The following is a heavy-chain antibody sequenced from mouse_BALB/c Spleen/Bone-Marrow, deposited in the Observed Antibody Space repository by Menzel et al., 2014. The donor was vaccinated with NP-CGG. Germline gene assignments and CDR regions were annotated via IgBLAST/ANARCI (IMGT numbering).Heavy chain of an antibody. Sequence: DVQLQESGAELVKPGASVKLSCTASGFNIKDTYMHWVKQRPEQGLEWIGRIDPANGNTKYDPKFQGKATITADTSSNTAYLQLSSLTSEDTAVYYWAVYDYEGFAYWGQGTLVTVSA. CDR2: IDPANGNT. D-gene: IGHD2-4*01. CDR1: GFNIKDTY. CDR3: AVYDYEGFAY. V-gene: IGHV14-3*02. J-gene: IGHJ3*01.